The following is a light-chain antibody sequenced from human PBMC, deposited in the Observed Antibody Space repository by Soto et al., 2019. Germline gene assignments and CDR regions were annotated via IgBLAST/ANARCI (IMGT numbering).Light chain of an antibody. CDR1: SGHSRYA. Sequence: QPVLTQSPSASASLGASVKRTCTLSSGHSRYAIAWHQQQPEKGPRYLMKLNSDGSHSKGDGIPDRFSGSSSGAVRYLTIASLQSEDEADYYCQTWGTGIQVFCGGTKLTVL. CDR2: LNSDGSH. CDR3: QTWGTGIQV. V-gene: IGLV4-69*01. J-gene: IGLJ3*02.